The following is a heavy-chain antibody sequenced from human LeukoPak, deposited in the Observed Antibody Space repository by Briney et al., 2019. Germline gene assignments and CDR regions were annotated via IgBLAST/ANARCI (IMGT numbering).Heavy chain of an antibody. CDR3: ARDHNWGFDY. J-gene: IGHJ4*02. Sequence: PGGSLRLSCAASGFIFSSFAMNCVRQAPGKGLEWVSYISPTYDIYYSDSVRGRFTISRDNAKNSLYLQMNSLRDEDTAVYYCARDHNWGFDYWGQGTLVAVSS. D-gene: IGHD7-27*01. CDR1: GFIFSSFA. CDR2: ISPTYDI. V-gene: IGHV3-48*02.